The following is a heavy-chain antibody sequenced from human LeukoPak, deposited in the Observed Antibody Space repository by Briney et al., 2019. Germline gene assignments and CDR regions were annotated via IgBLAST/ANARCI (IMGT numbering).Heavy chain of an antibody. CDR2: ISYDGSNK. V-gene: IGHV3-30*18. J-gene: IGHJ4*02. D-gene: IGHD1-26*01. CDR1: GFTFSSYG. Sequence: GGSLRLSCAASGFTFSSYGMHWVRQAPGKGLEWVAVISYDGSNKYYADSVKGRFTISRDNSKNTLYLQMNSLRAEDTAVYYCAKDGVGSYYFDYWGQGTLVTVSS. CDR3: AKDGVGSYYFDY.